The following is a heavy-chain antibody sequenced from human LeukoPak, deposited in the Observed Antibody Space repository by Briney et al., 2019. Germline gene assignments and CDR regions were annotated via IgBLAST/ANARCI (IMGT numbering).Heavy chain of an antibody. V-gene: IGHV4-59*06. CDR1: GGSISSYY. D-gene: IGHD3-22*01. Sequence: SETLSLTCTVSGGSISSYYWSWIRQPPGKGLEWIGYIYYSGSTYYNPSLKSRVTISVDTSKNQFSLKLSSVTAADTAVYYCARLNYYDSSGYLYYFDYWGQGTLVTVSS. CDR3: ARLNYYDSSGYLYYFDY. CDR2: IYYSGST. J-gene: IGHJ4*02.